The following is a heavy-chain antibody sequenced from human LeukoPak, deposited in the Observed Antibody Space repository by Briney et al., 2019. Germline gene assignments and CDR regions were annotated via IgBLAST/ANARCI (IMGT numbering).Heavy chain of an antibody. CDR2: INPNSGGT. CDR1: GYTFTGYY. Sequence: ASVKVSCKASGYTFTGYYMVWVRQAPGQGLEWMGWINPNSGGTNYAQKFQGRVTMTRDTSISTAYMELSRLTSDDTAVYFCATQRLFHYYIDYWGQGTLVTVSS. CDR3: ATQRLFHYYIDY. D-gene: IGHD3-10*01. J-gene: IGHJ4*02. V-gene: IGHV1-2*02.